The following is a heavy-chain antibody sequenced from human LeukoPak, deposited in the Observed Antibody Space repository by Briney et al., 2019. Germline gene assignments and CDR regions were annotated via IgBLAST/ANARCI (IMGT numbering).Heavy chain of an antibody. Sequence: PSETLALTCTVSGGSISSYYWSWVRQPPGKGLEWIGYISYSGSTSYNPSLQSRVSISVDTTKHQFSLKLNSVTAADTAVYFCARHGSGTYDYWGQGTLVTVSS. CDR2: ISYSGST. D-gene: IGHD1-26*01. V-gene: IGHV4-59*08. J-gene: IGHJ4*02. CDR3: ARHGSGTYDY. CDR1: GGSISSYY.